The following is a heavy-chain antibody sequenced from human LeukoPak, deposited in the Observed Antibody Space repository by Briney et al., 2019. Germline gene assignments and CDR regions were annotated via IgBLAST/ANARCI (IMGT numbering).Heavy chain of an antibody. CDR2: ISSSSSYI. Sequence: GGSLRLSCAASGFTFSSYSMNWVRQAPGKGLEWVSSISSSSSYIYYADSVKGRFTISRDNAKNSLYLQMNSLRAEDTAVYYCARVSNTGFLEWLSHHDYWGQGTLVTVSS. J-gene: IGHJ4*02. CDR1: GFTFSSYS. D-gene: IGHD3-3*01. CDR3: ARVSNTGFLEWLSHHDY. V-gene: IGHV3-21*01.